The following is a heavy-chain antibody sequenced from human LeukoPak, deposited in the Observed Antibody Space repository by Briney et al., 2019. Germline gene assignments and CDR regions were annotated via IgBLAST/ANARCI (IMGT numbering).Heavy chain of an antibody. CDR2: ISYDGSNR. V-gene: IGHV3-30-3*01. Sequence: PGGSLRLSCAASGFTFSSYAMHWVRQAPGKGLEWVAVISYDGSNRYYADSVKGRFTISRDNSKNTLYLQMNSLRAEDTAVYYCARNSPRPVGNNWFDPWGQGTLVTVSS. D-gene: IGHD1-26*01. CDR3: ARNSPRPVGNNWFDP. J-gene: IGHJ5*02. CDR1: GFTFSSYA.